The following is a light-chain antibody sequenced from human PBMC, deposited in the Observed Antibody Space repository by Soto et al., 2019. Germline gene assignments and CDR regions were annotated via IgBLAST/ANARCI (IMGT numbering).Light chain of an antibody. CDR3: QQYGSSGT. CDR1: QTVSSTY. V-gene: IGKV3-20*01. CDR2: DAS. J-gene: IGKJ1*01. Sequence: IVLPQSPGTLSLSPGERATLSCRSSQTVSSTYFAWYQQKPGQAPRLLIYDASNRATGIPARFSGSGSGTDFTLTISRLEPEDFAVYYCQQYGSSGTFGQGTKVDIK.